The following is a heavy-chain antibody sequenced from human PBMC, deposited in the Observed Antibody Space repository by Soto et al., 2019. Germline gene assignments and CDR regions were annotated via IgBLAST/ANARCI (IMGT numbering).Heavy chain of an antibody. D-gene: IGHD5-18*01. CDR3: ARDGSTSWYSYDYHGMDV. J-gene: IGHJ6*02. V-gene: IGHV3-7*05. Sequence: EVQLVESGGGLVQPGGSPRLSCGASGFTFRTYWLSWVRQGPGKGLEWVANINQDGSEKNYVDSVKGRFTISRDNAKNSLYLQMSSLRAEDTALYYCARDGSTSWYSYDYHGMDVWGQGTTVTVSS. CDR2: INQDGSEK. CDR1: GFTFRTYW.